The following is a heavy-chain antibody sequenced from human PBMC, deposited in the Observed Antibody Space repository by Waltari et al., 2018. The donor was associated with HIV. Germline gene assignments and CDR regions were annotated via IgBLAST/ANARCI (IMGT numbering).Heavy chain of an antibody. Sequence: QVQLQESGPGLVKPSETLSLTCGVSGYSISSGYYWGWIRQPPGKGLEWIGSIYHSGSTYNNPSLKGRVTISVDTSKNQFSLKLSSVTAADTAVYYCARSYSFGVDYWGQGTLVTVSS. V-gene: IGHV4-38-2*01. J-gene: IGHJ4*02. CDR1: GYSISSGYY. CDR3: ARSYSFGVDY. CDR2: IYHSGST. D-gene: IGHD3-16*01.